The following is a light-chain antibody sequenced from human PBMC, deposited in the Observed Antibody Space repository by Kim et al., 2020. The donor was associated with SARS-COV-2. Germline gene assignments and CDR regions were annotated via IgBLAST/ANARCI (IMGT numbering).Light chain of an antibody. Sequence: QSALTQPASVSGSPGQSISISCTGTSSDVGGYNYVSWYQQHPGKAPQLMIYDVSNRPSGVSNRFSGSKSGDTASLTISGLQAEDEADYYCSSYTSSGNRVVGGGTKLTVL. CDR1: SSDVGGYNY. CDR3: SSYTSSGNRV. CDR2: DVS. V-gene: IGLV2-14*03. J-gene: IGLJ3*02.